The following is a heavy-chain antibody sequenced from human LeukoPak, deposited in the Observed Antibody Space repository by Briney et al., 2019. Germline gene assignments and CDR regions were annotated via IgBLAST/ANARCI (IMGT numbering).Heavy chain of an antibody. CDR1: GYSFTNYW. J-gene: IGHJ3*02. CDR3: ARDYYDSSGSDDVDI. V-gene: IGHV5-10-1*01. Sequence: GESLKISCKGSGYSFTNYWISWVRQMPGKGLEWMGKIDPSDSYANYSPSFQGHVTISADKSITTAYLQWCSLKASDTAMYYCARDYYDSSGSDDVDIGSQGTMVTVYS. CDR2: IDPSDSYA. D-gene: IGHD3-22*01.